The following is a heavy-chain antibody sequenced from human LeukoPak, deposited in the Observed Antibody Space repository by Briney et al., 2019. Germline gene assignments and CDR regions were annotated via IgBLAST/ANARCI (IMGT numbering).Heavy chain of an antibody. CDR3: ASAYCSSTSCYNTEGSFDY. CDR2: IKQDGSEK. Sequence: GGSLRLSCAAYGFTFSSYWMSWVRQAPGKGLEWVANIKQDGSEKYYVDSVKGRFTISRDNAKNSLYLQMNSLRAEDTAVYYCASAYCSSTSCYNTEGSFDYWGQGTLVTVSS. CDR1: GFTFSSYW. D-gene: IGHD2-2*01. V-gene: IGHV3-7*01. J-gene: IGHJ4*02.